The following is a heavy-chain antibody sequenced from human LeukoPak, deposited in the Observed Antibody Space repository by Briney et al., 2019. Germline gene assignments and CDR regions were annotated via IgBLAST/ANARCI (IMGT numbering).Heavy chain of an antibody. D-gene: IGHD4-17*01. Sequence: SETLSLTCTVSGGSISSYYWSWIRQPPGEGLEWIGYIYYSGSTNYNPSLKSRVTISVDTSKNQFSLKLSSVTAADTAVYYRASQTDHGDVGYWGQGTLVTISS. CDR1: GGSISSYY. J-gene: IGHJ4*02. CDR2: IYYSGST. CDR3: ASQTDHGDVGY. V-gene: IGHV4-59*01.